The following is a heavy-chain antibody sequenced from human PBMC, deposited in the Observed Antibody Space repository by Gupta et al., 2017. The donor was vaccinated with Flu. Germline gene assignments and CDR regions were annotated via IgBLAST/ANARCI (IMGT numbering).Heavy chain of an antibody. D-gene: IGHD3-3*01. J-gene: IGHJ6*02. CDR2: IYYSGST. CDR1: GGSVSSGSYY. Sequence: QVQLQESGPGLVKPSETLSLTCTVSGGSVSSGSYYWSWIRQPPGKGLEWIGYIYYSGSTNYNPSLKSRVTISVDTSKNQFSLKLSSVTAADTAVYYCAREYYDFWSGYYTGSFIGFGMDVWGQGTTVTVSS. V-gene: IGHV4-61*01. CDR3: AREYYDFWSGYYTGSFIGFGMDV.